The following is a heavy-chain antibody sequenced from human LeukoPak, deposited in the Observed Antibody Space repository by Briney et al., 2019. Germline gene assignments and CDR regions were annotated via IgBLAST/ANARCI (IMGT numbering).Heavy chain of an antibody. CDR1: GGSISSSSYY. D-gene: IGHD4-11*01. CDR2: IYYSGST. J-gene: IGHJ4*02. CDR3: ASLQNGGYSNYAIGY. V-gene: IGHV4-30-4*08. Sequence: SETLSLTCTVSGGSISSSSYYWSSIRQPPGKGLEWIGYIYYSGSTYYNPSLKSRVTISVDTSKNQFSLKLSSVTAADTAVYYCASLQNGGYSNYAIGYWGQGTLVTVSS.